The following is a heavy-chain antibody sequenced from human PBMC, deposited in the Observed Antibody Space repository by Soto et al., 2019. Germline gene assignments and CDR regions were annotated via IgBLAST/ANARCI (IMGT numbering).Heavy chain of an antibody. J-gene: IGHJ5*02. CDR3: ARGGGSYYDILTGYYTNNWFDP. V-gene: IGHV1-2*04. CDR1: GYSFTSHY. CDR2: INPNSGGT. Sequence: ASVKVSFKAIGYSFTSHYVHWVRQAPGQGLEWMGWINPNSGGTNYAQKFQGWVTMTRDTSISTAYMELSRLRSDDTAVYYCARGGGSYYDILTGYYTNNWFDPWG. D-gene: IGHD3-9*01.